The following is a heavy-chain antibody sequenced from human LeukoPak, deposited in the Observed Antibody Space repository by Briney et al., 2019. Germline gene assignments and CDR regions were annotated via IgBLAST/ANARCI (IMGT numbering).Heavy chain of an antibody. CDR1: GLTFDDYG. CDR3: ARGIGTMVRGSFDY. D-gene: IGHD3-10*01. V-gene: IGHV3-20*04. J-gene: IGHJ4*02. Sequence: GGSLRLSCAASGLTFDDYGMSWVRQAPGKGLEWVSGINWNGGSTGYADSVKGRFTISRDNAKNSLYLQMNSLRAEDTALYYCARGIGTMVRGSFDYWGQGTLVTVSS. CDR2: INWNGGST.